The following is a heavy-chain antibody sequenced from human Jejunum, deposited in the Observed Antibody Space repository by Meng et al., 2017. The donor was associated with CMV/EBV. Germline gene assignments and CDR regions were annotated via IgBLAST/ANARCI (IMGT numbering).Heavy chain of an antibody. CDR3: ARTSYNFWSGYYSYFDY. J-gene: IGHJ4*02. CDR2: IYPSDSKT. D-gene: IGHD3-3*01. Sequence: TLTNCWIGWVRPMPGKGLEYMGIIYPSDSKTIYSPSFPGQVTLSADKSIDTAYLQLSSLKASDTAIYYCARTSYNFWSGYYSYFDYWGQGTLVTVSS. CDR1: TLTNCW. V-gene: IGHV5-51*01.